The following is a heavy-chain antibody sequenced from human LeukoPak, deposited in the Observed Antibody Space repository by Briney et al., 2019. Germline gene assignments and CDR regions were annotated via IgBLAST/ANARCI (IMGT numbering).Heavy chain of an antibody. CDR2: IYSGGST. J-gene: IGHJ4*02. V-gene: IGHV3-53*01. D-gene: IGHD6-19*01. Sequence: GGSLRLSCAASGFTVSSNYMSWVRQAPGKGLEWVSVIYSGGSTYYADSVKGRFTISRDNSKNTLYLQMNSLRAEDTAVYYCARPRLASGWYTFDYWGQGTLVTVSS. CDR1: GFTVSSNY. CDR3: ARPRLASGWYTFDY.